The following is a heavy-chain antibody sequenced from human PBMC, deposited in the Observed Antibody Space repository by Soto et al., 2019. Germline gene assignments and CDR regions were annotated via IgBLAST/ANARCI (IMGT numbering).Heavy chain of an antibody. Sequence: EVQLVESGGGLVQPGGSLRLSCAASGLIFSDYHMDWFRQAPGKGLEWVGRIRRKANSYTTEYAASVKGRFTISRDDAKNSLYLQMNSLKSEDTAVYYCAMLGGWSGGSSGMDVWGQWTTVTVS. CDR2: IRRKANSYTT. CDR1: GLIFSDYH. D-gene: IGHD6-19*01. J-gene: IGHJ6*02. CDR3: AMLGGWSGGSSGMDV. V-gene: IGHV3-72*01.